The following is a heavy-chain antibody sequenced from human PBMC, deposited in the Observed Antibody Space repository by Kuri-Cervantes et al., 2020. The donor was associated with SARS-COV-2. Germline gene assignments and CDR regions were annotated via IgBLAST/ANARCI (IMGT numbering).Heavy chain of an antibody. CDR1: GFTFSSYS. CDR2: ISSSYI. J-gene: IGHJ6*02. CDR3: ARVVDTMEGYYGMDV. D-gene: IGHD5-18*01. Sequence: GGSLRLSCAASGFTFSSYSMNWVRQAPGKGLEWVSSISSSYIYYADSVKGRFTISRDNSKNTLYLQMNSLRAEDTAVHYCARVVDTMEGYYGMDVWGQGTTVTVSS. V-gene: IGHV3-21*04.